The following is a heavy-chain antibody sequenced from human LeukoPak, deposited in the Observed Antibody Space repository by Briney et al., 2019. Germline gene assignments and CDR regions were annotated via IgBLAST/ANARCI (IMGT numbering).Heavy chain of an antibody. D-gene: IGHD3-10*01. CDR3: ATGYYFGSGSYGYLDY. CDR1: GFTFSSYA. CDR2: ISYDGSNK. J-gene: IGHJ4*02. V-gene: IGHV3-30-3*01. Sequence: PGRSLRLSCAASGFTFSSYAMHWVRQAPGKGLERVAVISYDGSNKYYADSVKDRFTISRDKSKNTLYLQMNSLRAEDTAVYYCATGYYFGSGSYGYLDYWGQGTLVTVSS.